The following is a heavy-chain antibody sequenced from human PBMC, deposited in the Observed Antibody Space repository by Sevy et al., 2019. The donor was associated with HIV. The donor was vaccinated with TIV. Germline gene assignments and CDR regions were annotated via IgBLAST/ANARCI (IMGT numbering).Heavy chain of an antibody. CDR3: ITDPGYRGYDEEVINDYYYGMDV. CDR1: GFTFSSAW. D-gene: IGHD5-12*01. V-gene: IGHV3-15*01. Sequence: GGSLRLSCAASGFTFSSAWMSWVRLAPGKGLEWVGRIKSKADGATIDYAAPVKGRFTISREESKNTLYLQMNSLKTEDTAVYYCITDPGYRGYDEEVINDYYYGMDVWGQGTTVTVSS. J-gene: IGHJ6*02. CDR2: IKSKADGATI.